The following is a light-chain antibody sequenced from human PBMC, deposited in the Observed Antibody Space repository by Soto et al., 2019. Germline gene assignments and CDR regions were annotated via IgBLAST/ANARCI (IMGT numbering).Light chain of an antibody. Sequence: QSALTQPPSVSGSPGQSVTISCTVTSSDVGDYEHVSWYQQAPGTAPKLIIFDVTNRPSGVPDRFSGSKSGNTPSLTIFGLQAEDEAVYYCSLYTSSSTWVFGGGTKLTVL. J-gene: IGLJ3*02. V-gene: IGLV2-18*01. CDR3: SLYTSSSTWV. CDR2: DVT. CDR1: SSDVGDYEH.